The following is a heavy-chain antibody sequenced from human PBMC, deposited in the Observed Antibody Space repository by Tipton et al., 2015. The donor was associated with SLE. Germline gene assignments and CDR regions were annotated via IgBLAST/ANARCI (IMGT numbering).Heavy chain of an antibody. CDR1: GGSISSYY. J-gene: IGHJ4*02. CDR3: ARREGIASAGIID. CDR2: IYYSGST. D-gene: IGHD6-13*01. Sequence: TLSLTCTVSGGSISSYYWSWIRQPPGKGLEWIGYIYYSGSTNYNPPLKSRVTISVDTSKNMFSLKLSSVTAADTAVYYWARREGIASAGIIDWGQRTLVTVSS. V-gene: IGHV4-59*12.